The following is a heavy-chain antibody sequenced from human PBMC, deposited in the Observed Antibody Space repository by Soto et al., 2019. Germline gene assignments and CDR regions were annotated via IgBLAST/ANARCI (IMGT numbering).Heavy chain of an antibody. CDR2: MNPNSGNT. Sequence: QVQLLQSGAEVKKPGASVKVSCKASGYTFTSYHIKWARQCARPGHKWLGWMNPNSGNTGYAQKCQGRVTMTRNTSISTAYRGLRSLRSEDSAVAYCAGARSGDNVDYWGQGTLVTVSS. J-gene: IGHJ4*02. CDR3: AGARSGDNVDY. V-gene: IGHV1-8*01. D-gene: IGHD4-17*01. CDR1: GYTFTSYH.